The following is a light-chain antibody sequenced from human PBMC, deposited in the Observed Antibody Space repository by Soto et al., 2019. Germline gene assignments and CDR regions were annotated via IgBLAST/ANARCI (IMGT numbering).Light chain of an antibody. V-gene: IGKV1-5*03. CDR3: QQYKTYSRT. J-gene: IGKJ2*01. CDR1: QSISPW. Sequence: DIQMTQSPSTLSASVGDRVTITCRASQSISPWLAWYQQKPGKAPKILIYKASSLESGVPSRFSGSDSGIEFTLTISSLQPDDFATYYCQQYKTYSRTFGQGTKLEIK. CDR2: KAS.